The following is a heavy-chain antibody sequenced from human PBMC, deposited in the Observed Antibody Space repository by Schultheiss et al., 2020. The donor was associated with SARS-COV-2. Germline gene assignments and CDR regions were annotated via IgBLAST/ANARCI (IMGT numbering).Heavy chain of an antibody. Sequence: GESLKISCAASGFTFSSYWMSWVRQAPGKGLEWVAVIWFDGGKKYYADSVKGRFIVSRDNAQNTLYLEMNSLRAEDTAVYYCARVGGGYGDYYFDYWGQGTLVTVSS. J-gene: IGHJ4*02. V-gene: IGHV3-33*08. D-gene: IGHD4-17*01. CDR1: GFTFSSYW. CDR3: ARVGGGYGDYYFDY. CDR2: IWFDGGKK.